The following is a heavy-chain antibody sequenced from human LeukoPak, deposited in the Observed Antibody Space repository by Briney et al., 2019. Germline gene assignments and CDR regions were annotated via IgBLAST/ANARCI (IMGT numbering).Heavy chain of an antibody. J-gene: IGHJ4*02. D-gene: IGHD5-18*01. CDR3: ARAPNSWLQDY. Sequence: GGSLRLSCAVSGLTFSRYAMSWVRQAPGKGLEWVSVIYSGGSTYYADSVKGRFTISRHNSKNTLYLQMNSLRAEDTAVYYCARAPNSWLQDYWGQGTLVTVSS. V-gene: IGHV3-53*04. CDR2: IYSGGST. CDR1: GLTFSRYA.